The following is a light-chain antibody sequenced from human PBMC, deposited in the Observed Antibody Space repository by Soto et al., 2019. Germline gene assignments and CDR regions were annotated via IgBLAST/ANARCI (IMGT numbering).Light chain of an antibody. J-gene: IGLJ1*01. CDR1: SSDVGNNNH. CDR3: TSYTSSRTYV. Sequence: QSVLTQPASVSGSPGQSITVSCTGTSSDVGNNNHVCWYQQHPGKAPKLIIYEVDKRPSGVSSRFSGSKSGNTASLTISGLRAEDEAAYSCTSYTSSRTYVFGIGTKVTVL. CDR2: EVD. V-gene: IGLV2-14*02.